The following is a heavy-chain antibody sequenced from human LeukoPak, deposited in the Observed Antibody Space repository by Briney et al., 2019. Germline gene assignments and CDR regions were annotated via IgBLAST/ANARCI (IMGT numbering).Heavy chain of an antibody. D-gene: IGHD2-2*01. J-gene: IGHJ4*02. CDR3: ARKTHCSSTSCYRGNYFDY. Sequence: GRSLRLSCAASGFTFSSYGMPWVRQAPGKGLEWVAVIWYDGSNKYYADSVKGRFTISRDNSKSTLYLQMNSLRAEDTAVYYCARKTHCSSTSCYRGNYFDYWGQGTLVTVSS. CDR1: GFTFSSYG. V-gene: IGHV3-33*08. CDR2: IWYDGSNK.